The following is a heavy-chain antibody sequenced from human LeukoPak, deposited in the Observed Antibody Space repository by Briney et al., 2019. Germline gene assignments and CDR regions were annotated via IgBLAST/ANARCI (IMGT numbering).Heavy chain of an antibody. V-gene: IGHV3-30*09. CDR3: ARDYSSSWYRYYYGMDV. J-gene: IGHJ6*04. CDR1: GFTFSSYA. D-gene: IGHD6-13*01. Sequence: GGSLRLSCAASGFTFSSYAMHWVRQAPGKGLEWVAVISYDGSNKYYADSVKGRFAISRDHSKNTLYLQMNSLRAEDTAVYYCARDYSSSWYRYYYGMDVWGKGTTVTVSS. CDR2: ISYDGSNK.